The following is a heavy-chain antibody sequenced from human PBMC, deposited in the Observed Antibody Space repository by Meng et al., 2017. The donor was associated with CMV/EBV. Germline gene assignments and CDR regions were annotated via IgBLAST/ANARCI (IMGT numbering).Heavy chain of an antibody. D-gene: IGHD3-10*01. CDR2: LIPIFRTA. CDR1: GGTFSSYG. CDR3: ARGLRDRGVRYYGMDV. V-gene: IGHV1-69*06. J-gene: IGHJ6*02. Sequence: SVKVSCKASGGTFSSYGITWVRQAPGQGLEWVGGLIPIFRTANYAQKLQGRVAITSDKSTSTAYMELSSLRSEDTAVYYCARGLRDRGVRYYGMDVWGQGTTVTVSS.